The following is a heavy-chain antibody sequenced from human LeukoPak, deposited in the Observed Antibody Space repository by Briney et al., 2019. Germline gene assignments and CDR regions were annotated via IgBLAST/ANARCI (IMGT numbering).Heavy chain of an antibody. CDR3: ARDSYPGIAAAGYFDY. J-gene: IGHJ4*02. CDR1: GFTFSSYA. D-gene: IGHD6-13*01. CDR2: ISYDGSDK. Sequence: PGRSLRLSCAASGFTFSSYAMHWVRQAPGKGLEWVAVISYDGSDKYYADSVKGRFTISRDNSKNTLYLQMNSLRAEDTAVYYCARDSYPGIAAAGYFDYWGQGTLVTVSS. V-gene: IGHV3-30*04.